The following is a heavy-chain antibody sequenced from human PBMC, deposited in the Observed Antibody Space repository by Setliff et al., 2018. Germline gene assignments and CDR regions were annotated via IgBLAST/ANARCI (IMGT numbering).Heavy chain of an antibody. D-gene: IGHD1-26*01. CDR3: ARGGSYWVY. Sequence: GGSLRLSCAAYGFTFSNYWMSWVRQAPGKGLEWVANIQKDGSEKYYVDSVTGRFTIARDNAENSLYLQMNSLRAEDTALYYCARGGSYWVYWGQGTLVTVSS. CDR1: GFTFSNYW. V-gene: IGHV3-7*03. CDR2: IQKDGSEK. J-gene: IGHJ4*02.